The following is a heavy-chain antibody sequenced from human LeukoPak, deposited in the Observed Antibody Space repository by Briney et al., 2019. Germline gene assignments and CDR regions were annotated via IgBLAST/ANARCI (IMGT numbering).Heavy chain of an antibody. D-gene: IGHD3-22*01. CDR1: GGSISIYY. J-gene: IGHJ4*02. CDR3: ARGGFAYYYDSSGYYYFDY. Sequence: PSETLSLTCTVSGGSISIYYWNWIRQPPGKGLEWIGYIYNSGSSTIYNPSLKSRVTISVDTSKNQFSLRLSSVTAADTAVYYCARGGFAYYYDSSGYYYFDYWGQGTLVTVSS. CDR2: IYNSGSST. V-gene: IGHV4-59*01.